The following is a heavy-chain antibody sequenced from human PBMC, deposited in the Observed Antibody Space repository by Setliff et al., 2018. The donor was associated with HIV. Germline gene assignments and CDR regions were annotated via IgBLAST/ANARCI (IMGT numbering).Heavy chain of an antibody. CDR3: ARVRLTMIMMVDYFDQ. Sequence: LSITCSVSGGSISNFYWSWIRQPPGKGLEWVGHIYSTGDTNYNPSLKSRVTLSADTSKNQLSLSLTSVTAADTAVYYCARVRLTMIMMVDYFDQWGQGTLVTVSS. CDR1: GGSISNFY. J-gene: IGHJ4*02. D-gene: IGHD3-22*01. CDR2: IYSTGDT. V-gene: IGHV4-4*07.